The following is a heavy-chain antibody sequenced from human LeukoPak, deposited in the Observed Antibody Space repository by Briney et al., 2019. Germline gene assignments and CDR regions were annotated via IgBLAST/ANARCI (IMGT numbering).Heavy chain of an antibody. CDR1: GFTFSEYS. Sequence: PGGSLRLSCAAPGFTFSEYSMNWVRQAPGKGLEWVAFISTSSSHIYYGDSVKGRFTISRDNARNSVSLQMNSLRAEDTVVYYCARQVSGYGSGSFYFDYWGQGMLVTVSS. CDR2: ISTSSSHI. V-gene: IGHV3-21*01. D-gene: IGHD3-10*01. J-gene: IGHJ4*02. CDR3: ARQVSGYGSGSFYFDY.